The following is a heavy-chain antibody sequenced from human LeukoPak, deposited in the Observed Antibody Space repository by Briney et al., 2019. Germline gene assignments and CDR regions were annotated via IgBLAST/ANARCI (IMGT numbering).Heavy chain of an antibody. CDR2: IIPIFGTA. CDR1: GGTFSSYA. J-gene: IGHJ4*02. Sequence: GASVKVSCKASGGTFSSYAISWVRQAPGQGLEWMGGIIPIFGTANYAQKFQGRVTITADESTSTAYMELSSLRSEDTAVYYCARDGDWARSSDYWGQRTLVTVSS. CDR3: ARDGDWARSSDY. V-gene: IGHV1-69*13. D-gene: IGHD2-21*02.